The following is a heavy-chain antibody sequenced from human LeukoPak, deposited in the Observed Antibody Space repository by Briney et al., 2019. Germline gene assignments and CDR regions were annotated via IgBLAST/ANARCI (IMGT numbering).Heavy chain of an antibody. D-gene: IGHD3-10*01. Sequence: SETLSLTCTVSRGSITTYYWSWIRQPAGKGLEWIGNVYHSGSTTYNHSLKSRVSMSVDMSKNQFSLNLRSVTAADTATYYCATDRQEGGSGSYWFDPWGQGTQVTVPS. CDR2: VYHSGST. V-gene: IGHV4-59*01. CDR1: RGSITTYY. J-gene: IGHJ5*02. CDR3: ATDRQEGGSGSYWFDP.